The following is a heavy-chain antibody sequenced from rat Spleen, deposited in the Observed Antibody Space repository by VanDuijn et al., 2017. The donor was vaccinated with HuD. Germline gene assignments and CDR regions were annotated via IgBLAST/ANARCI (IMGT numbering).Heavy chain of an antibody. J-gene: IGHJ2*01. V-gene: IGHV5-20*01. CDR1: GFTFSDYY. CDR2: IIYEGSRT. CDR3: TTRLQWDYFDY. Sequence: EVRLVESGGGLVQPGRSLKVSCAASGFTFSDYYMAWVRQAPKKGLEWVATIIYEGSRTYYRDSVKGRFTISRDNAKSSLYLQMDSLRSEDTATYYCTTRLQWDYFDYWGQGVMVTVSS. D-gene: IGHD1-1*01.